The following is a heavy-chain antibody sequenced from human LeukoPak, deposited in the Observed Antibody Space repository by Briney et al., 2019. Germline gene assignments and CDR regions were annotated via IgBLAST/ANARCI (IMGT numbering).Heavy chain of an antibody. CDR3: ARAKYSSTWYGNWFDP. J-gene: IGHJ5*02. D-gene: IGHD6-13*01. CDR2: INWNGRST. Sequence: GGSLRLSCAASGFTFDDYGMSWVRQTPGKGLEWVSGINWNGRSTGYADSVKGRFTISRDNAKNSLYLQMNSLRAEDTAFYYCARAKYSSTWYGNWFDPWGQGTLVTVSS. V-gene: IGHV3-20*04. CDR1: GFTFDDYG.